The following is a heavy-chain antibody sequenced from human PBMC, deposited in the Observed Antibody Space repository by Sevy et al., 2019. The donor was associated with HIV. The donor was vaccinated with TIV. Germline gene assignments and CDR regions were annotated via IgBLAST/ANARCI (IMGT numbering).Heavy chain of an antibody. D-gene: IGHD1-26*01. CDR2: IYPGHSDT. V-gene: IGHV5-51*01. CDR1: GYSFTSYW. CDR3: ARQEGEWEPGLPKRSALNHAFDL. Sequence: GESLKISCKGSGYSFTSYWIGWVRQMPGKGLEWMGIIYPGHSDTRYSPSFQGQVTISADKSISTAYLQWSSLKASDTAMYYCARQEGEWEPGLPKRSALNHAFDLWGQGTMVTVSS. J-gene: IGHJ3*01.